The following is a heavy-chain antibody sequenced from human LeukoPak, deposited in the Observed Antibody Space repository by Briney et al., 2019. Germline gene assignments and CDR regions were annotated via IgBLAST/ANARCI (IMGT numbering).Heavy chain of an antibody. Sequence: GESLQISCKGSGYSFTSYWIGWVRQMPGKGLEWMGIIYPGDSDTRYSPSFQGQVTISADKSISTAYLQWSSLRADDTAVYYCAKWGPHCVGDYCPALDSWGQGTLVTVSS. V-gene: IGHV5-51*01. CDR3: AKWGPHCVGDYCPALDS. CDR2: IYPGDSDT. J-gene: IGHJ4*02. D-gene: IGHD2-21*02. CDR1: GYSFTSYW.